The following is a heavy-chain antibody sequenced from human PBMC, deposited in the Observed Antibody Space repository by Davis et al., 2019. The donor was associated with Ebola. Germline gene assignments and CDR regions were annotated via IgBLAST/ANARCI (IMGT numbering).Heavy chain of an antibody. CDR2: IYYSGST. CDR3: ARSYGAAPFDY. Sequence: QTLSLTCTVSGGSISPYYWSWTRPPPGQGLEWIGYIYYSGSTKYNLSLKGRVAISVDTSKNQFSLKLSSVTAADTAVYYCARSYGAAPFDYWGQGTLVTVSS. V-gene: IGHV4-59*08. CDR1: GGSISPYY. D-gene: IGHD4/OR15-4a*01. J-gene: IGHJ4*02.